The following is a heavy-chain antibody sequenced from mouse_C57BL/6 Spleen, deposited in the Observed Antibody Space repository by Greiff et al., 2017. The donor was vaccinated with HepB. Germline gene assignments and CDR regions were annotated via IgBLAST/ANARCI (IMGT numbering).Heavy chain of an antibody. Sequence: QVQLQQPGAELVMPGASVKLSCKASGYTFTSYWMHWVKQRPGQGLEWIGEIDPSDSYTNYNQKFKGKSTLTVDKSSSTAYMQLSSLTSEDSAVYYCARGITTVVARNFDYWGQGTTLTVSS. D-gene: IGHD1-1*01. J-gene: IGHJ2*01. CDR3: ARGITTVVARNFDY. CDR1: GYTFTSYW. V-gene: IGHV1-69*01. CDR2: IDPSDSYT.